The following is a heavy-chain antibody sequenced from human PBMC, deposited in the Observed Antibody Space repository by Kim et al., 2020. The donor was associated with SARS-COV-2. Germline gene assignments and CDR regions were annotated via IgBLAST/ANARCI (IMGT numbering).Heavy chain of an antibody. CDR3: ARRITVLGVVVPHLDH. D-gene: IGHD3-3*01. J-gene: IGHJ4*02. CDR2: IYWDDDK. Sequence: SGPTLVNPTQTLTLTCTFSGFSLSANGVGVGWIRQPPGKALEWLALIYWDDDKRYSPSLKSRLTITKHTSKNQVVLTMTNMDPVDTATYFCARRITVLGVVVPHLDHWGQGTLVTVSS. V-gene: IGHV2-5*02. CDR1: GFSLSANGVG.